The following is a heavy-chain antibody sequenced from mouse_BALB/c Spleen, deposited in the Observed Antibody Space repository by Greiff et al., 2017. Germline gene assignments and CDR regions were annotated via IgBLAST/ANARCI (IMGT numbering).Heavy chain of an antibody. D-gene: IGHD2-1*01. CDR2: IWAGGST. CDR3: ATYGNYWYFDV. Sequence: VKLMESGPGLVAPSQSLSITCTVSGFSLTSYGVHWVRQPPGKGLEWLGVIWAGGSTNYNSALMSRLSISKDNSKSQVFLKMNSLQTDDTAMYYCATYGNYWYFDVWGAGTTVTVSS. CDR1: GFSLTSYG. V-gene: IGHV2-9*02. J-gene: IGHJ1*01.